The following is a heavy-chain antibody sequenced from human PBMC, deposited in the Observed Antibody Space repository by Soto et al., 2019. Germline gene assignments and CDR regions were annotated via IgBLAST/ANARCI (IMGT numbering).Heavy chain of an antibody. D-gene: IGHD5-12*01. CDR3: ARGYSGYDADY. Sequence: QVQLQESGPGLVKPSETLSLTCTVSGGSIGSYYWSWIRQPPGKGLEWIGYIYYSGSTNYNPSLKSRVTISVDTSKNQFSLKLSSVTAADTAVYYCARGYSGYDADYWGQGTLVTVSS. V-gene: IGHV4-59*01. CDR1: GGSIGSYY. CDR2: IYYSGST. J-gene: IGHJ4*02.